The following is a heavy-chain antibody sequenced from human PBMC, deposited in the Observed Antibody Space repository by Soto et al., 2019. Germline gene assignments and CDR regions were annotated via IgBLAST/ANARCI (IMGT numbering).Heavy chain of an antibody. D-gene: IGHD4-4*01. V-gene: IGHV3-73*02. J-gene: IGHJ3*02. CDR1: GFIFSGSA. Sequence: EVQLVESGGGLVQPGGSLKLSCEASGFIFSGSAMHWVRQASGKGLEWVGRIRSKPNNYATQYAASVNGRFTISIDDSNNTAYLQMISLKTEDKTVYFCTRHTVDIWGKGTMVTVSS. CDR2: IRSKPNNYAT. CDR3: TRHTVDI.